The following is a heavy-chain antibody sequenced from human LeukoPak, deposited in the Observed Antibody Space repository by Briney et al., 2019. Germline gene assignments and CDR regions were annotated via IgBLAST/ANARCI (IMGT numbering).Heavy chain of an antibody. J-gene: IGHJ4*02. CDR3: ARDPRGYAWEIDY. Sequence: ASVKVSCKASGHTFTGYYMHWVRQAPGQGLEWMGWINPNSGGTNYAQKFQGRVTMTRDTSISTAYMELSRLRSDDTAVYYCARDPRGYAWEIDYWGQGTLVTVSS. D-gene: IGHD3-16*01. V-gene: IGHV1-2*02. CDR2: INPNSGGT. CDR1: GHTFTGYY.